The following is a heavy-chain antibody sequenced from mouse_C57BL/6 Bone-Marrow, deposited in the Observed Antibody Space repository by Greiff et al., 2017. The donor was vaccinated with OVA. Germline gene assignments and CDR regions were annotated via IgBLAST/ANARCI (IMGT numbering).Heavy chain of an antibody. D-gene: IGHD1-1*01. CDR1: GYTFTSYW. V-gene: IGHV1-74*01. Sequence: QVQLQQPGAELVKPGASVKVSCKASGYTFTSYWMHWVKQRPGQGLEWIGRIHPSDSDTNYNQKFKGKATLTVNKSSSTAYMQLSSLTSKESAIYYCAIRYYGTGDYWGQGTTLTVSS. CDR2: IHPSDSDT. CDR3: AIRYYGTGDY. J-gene: IGHJ2*01.